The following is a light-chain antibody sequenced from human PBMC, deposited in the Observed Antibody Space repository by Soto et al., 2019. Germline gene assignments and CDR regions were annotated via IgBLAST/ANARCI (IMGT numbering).Light chain of an antibody. CDR3: QQYDSSPLT. Sequence: EIVLTKSPDTLSLSPGERATLSCRASQSVDSNYLAWYQQKPGQAPRVLIYDASIRATGIPDRFSGSGSGTDFTLTISRLEPEDSAVYNCQQYDSSPLTFGGGTTVDIK. CDR1: QSVDSNY. V-gene: IGKV3-20*01. CDR2: DAS. J-gene: IGKJ4*01.